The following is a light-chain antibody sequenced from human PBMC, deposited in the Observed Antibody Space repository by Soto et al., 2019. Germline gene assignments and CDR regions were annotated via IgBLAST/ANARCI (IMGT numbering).Light chain of an antibody. CDR3: CSYAGSSTVL. V-gene: IGLV2-23*01. CDR1: SSDVGSSNL. CDR2: EGS. Sequence: QSALTQPASVSGSPGQSITISCTGTSSDVGSSNLVSWYLHHPGKAPKLMIYEGSKRPSGVSNRFSGSKSGNTASLTSSGLQADDEADYYCCSYAGSSTVLFGGGTQLTVL. J-gene: IGLJ2*01.